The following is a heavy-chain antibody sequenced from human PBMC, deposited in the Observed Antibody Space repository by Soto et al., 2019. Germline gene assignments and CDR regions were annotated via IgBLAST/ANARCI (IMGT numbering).Heavy chain of an antibody. CDR1: GYTFTGYY. Sequence: VASVKVSCKASGYTFTGYYMHWVRQAPGQGLEWMGWINPNSGGTNYAQKFQGWVTMTRDTSISTAYMELSSLRSEDTAVYYCARNGPASESTTFLHYYYGMDVWGQGTTVTVSS. V-gene: IGHV1-2*04. J-gene: IGHJ6*02. CDR3: ARNGPASESTTFLHYYYGMDV. D-gene: IGHD1-1*01. CDR2: INPNSGGT.